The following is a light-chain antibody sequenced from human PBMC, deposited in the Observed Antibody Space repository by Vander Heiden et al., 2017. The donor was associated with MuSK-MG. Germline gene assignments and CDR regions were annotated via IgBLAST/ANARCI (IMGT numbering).Light chain of an antibody. CDR2: RNN. CDR3: SAWDTRLSAWV. V-gene: IGLV10-54*01. CDR1: RNNVGNQG. Sequence: HAGLTQPPSVSKGLGQTATLTCSGDRNNVGNQGEVWLQQHQGHPSKLLSYRNNNRPSGISERLSASRSGNTASLTITGLQPEDEADYYCSAWDTRLSAWVFGGGTTMTVL. J-gene: IGLJ3*02.